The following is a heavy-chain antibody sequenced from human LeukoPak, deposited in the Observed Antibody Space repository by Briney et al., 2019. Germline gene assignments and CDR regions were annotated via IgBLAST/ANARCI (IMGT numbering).Heavy chain of an antibody. Sequence: ASVKVSCKASGYTFTGYYIHWARQAPGQGLEWMGWINPNSDATKNAQKFEGRVTMTRDTSISTAYMEVSRLSSDDTAVYYCAREFSGSGKTFDYWGQGTLLTVSS. V-gene: IGHV1-2*02. CDR2: INPNSDAT. J-gene: IGHJ4*02. CDR1: GYTFTGYY. CDR3: AREFSGSGKTFDY. D-gene: IGHD3-10*01.